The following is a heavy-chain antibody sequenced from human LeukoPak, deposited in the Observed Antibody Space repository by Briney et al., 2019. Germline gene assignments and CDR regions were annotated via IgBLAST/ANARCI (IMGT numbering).Heavy chain of an antibody. D-gene: IGHD6-13*01. CDR1: GFTFSSYA. Sequence: PGGSLRLSCAASGFTFSSYAMHWVRQAPGKGLEWVAVISYDGSNKCYADSVKGRFTISRDNSKNTLYLQMNSLRAEDTAVYYCARSPSVGIATFDYWGQGTLVTVSS. V-gene: IGHV3-30-3*01. J-gene: IGHJ4*02. CDR3: ARSPSVGIATFDY. CDR2: ISYDGSNK.